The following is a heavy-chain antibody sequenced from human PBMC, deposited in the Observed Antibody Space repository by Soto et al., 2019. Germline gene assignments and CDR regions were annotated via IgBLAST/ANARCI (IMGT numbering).Heavy chain of an antibody. CDR2: IYYRGGP. Sequence: SETLSPTCTVSGGSISSHYWSWVRQAPGKGMEWIGHIYYRGGPNYKPTRRSRSNISVDASKSQFSQKLNSVTTADTAVYDCERDGREASGMDVWGQGTKVTFSS. J-gene: IGHJ6*02. D-gene: IGHD1-26*01. CDR3: ERDGREASGMDV. CDR1: GGSISSHY. V-gene: IGHV4-59*11.